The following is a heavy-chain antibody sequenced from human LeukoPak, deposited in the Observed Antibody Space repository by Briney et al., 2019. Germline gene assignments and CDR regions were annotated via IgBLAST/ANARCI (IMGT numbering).Heavy chain of an antibody. V-gene: IGHV3-30-3*01. CDR1: GFTFSSYA. D-gene: IGHD3-10*01. CDR2: ISYDGSNK. J-gene: IGHJ4*02. CDR3: ARERGDY. Sequence: PGRSLRLSCAASGFTFSSYAMHWVRQAPGKGLEWVAVISYDGSNKYYADSVKGRFTISRDNSKNTLYLQMNSLRAEDTAVYYCARERGDYGGKGTLVTVS.